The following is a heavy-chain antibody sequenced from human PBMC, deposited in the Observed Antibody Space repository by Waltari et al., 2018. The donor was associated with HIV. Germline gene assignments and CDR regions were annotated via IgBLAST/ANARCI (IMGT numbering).Heavy chain of an antibody. CDR2: IYYSGST. J-gene: IGHJ6*02. V-gene: IGHV4-59*01. CDR1: GGSISSYY. D-gene: IGHD3-10*01. Sequence: QVQLQESGPGLVKPSATLSLTCTVSGGSISSYYWSWIRQPPGKGLEWIWNIYYSGSTNDHPSLKRRVTISVDTAKNQFSLKLSSVTAADTAVYYCARCLWFGGEYGMDVWGQGTTVTVSS. CDR3: ARCLWFGGEYGMDV.